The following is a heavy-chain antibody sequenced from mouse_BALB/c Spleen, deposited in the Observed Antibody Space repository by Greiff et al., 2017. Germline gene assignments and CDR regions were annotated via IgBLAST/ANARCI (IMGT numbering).Heavy chain of an antibody. D-gene: IGHD1-2*01. CDR1: GFTFSSFG. CDR2: ISSGSSTI. J-gene: IGHJ2*01. CDR3: AFTTATYYFDY. Sequence: EVKVVESGGGLVQPGGSRKLSCAASGFTFSSFGMHWVRQAPEKGLEWVAYISSGSSTIYYADTVKGRFTISRDNPKNTLFLQMTSLRSEDTAMYYCAFTTATYYFDYWGQGTTLTVSS. V-gene: IGHV5-17*02.